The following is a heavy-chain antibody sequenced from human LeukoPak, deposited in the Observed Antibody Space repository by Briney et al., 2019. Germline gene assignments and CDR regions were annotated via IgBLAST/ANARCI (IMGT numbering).Heavy chain of an antibody. V-gene: IGHV1-69*06. CDR1: GGTFSSYA. D-gene: IGHD5-12*01. CDR3: AREAYSGCDTVFDY. J-gene: IGHJ4*02. CDR2: IIPIFGTA. Sequence: ASVKVSCKASGGTFSSYAISWVRQAPGQGLEWMGGIIPIFGTANYAQKFQGRVTITADKSTSTAYMELSSLRSEDTAVYYCAREAYSGCDTVFDYWGQGTLVTVSS.